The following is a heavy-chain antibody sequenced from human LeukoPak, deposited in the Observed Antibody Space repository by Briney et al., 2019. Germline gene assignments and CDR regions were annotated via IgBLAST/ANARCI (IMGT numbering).Heavy chain of an antibody. V-gene: IGHV1-46*03. Sequence: ASVKVSCKASGYTFTSYYMHWLLQAPGQGLEWMGIINPSGGSTSYAQKFQGRVTMTRNTSTSTVYMELSSLRSEDTAVYYCARTNRGTGTLRDYYYYMDVWGKGTTVTVSS. J-gene: IGHJ6*03. CDR2: INPSGGST. D-gene: IGHD1-7*01. CDR3: ARTNRGTGTLRDYYYYMDV. CDR1: GYTFTSYY.